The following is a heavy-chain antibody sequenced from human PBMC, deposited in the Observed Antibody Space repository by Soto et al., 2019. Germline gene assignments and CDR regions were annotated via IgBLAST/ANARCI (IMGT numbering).Heavy chain of an antibody. Sequence: GESLKISCKASGFTFSSYSLGWVRHMPGKGLQWMGNIFSSDSSAKYSPSFVGQVTISVDRSINTAYLQGSSLKASDTAIYYCGTWRGSSWFDYWGPGTLVTVSS. CDR1: GFTFSSYS. J-gene: IGHJ4*02. V-gene: IGHV5-51*01. CDR2: IFSSDSSA. D-gene: IGHD2-2*01. CDR3: GTWRGSSWFDY.